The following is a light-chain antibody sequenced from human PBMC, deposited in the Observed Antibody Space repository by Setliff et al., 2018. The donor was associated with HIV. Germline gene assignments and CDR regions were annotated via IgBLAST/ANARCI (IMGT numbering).Light chain of an antibody. CDR3: CSYGSSDTFA. V-gene: IGLV2-23*02. J-gene: IGLJ1*01. CDR1: SSDVGSYDL. Sequence: QSALTQPASVSGSPGQSITISCTGTSSDVGSYDLVSWYQQRPGKAPKLIMYEVTKWPSGISDRFSGSKSGNTASLTISGLQADDEADYYCCSYGSSDTFAFGTGTKVTVL. CDR2: EVT.